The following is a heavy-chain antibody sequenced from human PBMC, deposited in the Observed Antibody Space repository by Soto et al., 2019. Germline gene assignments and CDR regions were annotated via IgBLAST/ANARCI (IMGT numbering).Heavy chain of an antibody. CDR2: FYYSGST. V-gene: IGHV4-31*03. J-gene: IGHJ6*03. CDR3: ARDSPSGVVVPAIEYYYYMDV. Sequence: QVQLQESGPGLVKPSQTLSLTCTVSGGSISSGGYYWSWIRQHPGKGLEWIGYFYYSGSTYYNPSLKSRVTISVDTSKNQFSLKLSSVTAADTAVYYCARDSPSGVVVPAIEYYYYMDVWGKGTTVTVSS. D-gene: IGHD2-2*01. CDR1: GGSISSGGYY.